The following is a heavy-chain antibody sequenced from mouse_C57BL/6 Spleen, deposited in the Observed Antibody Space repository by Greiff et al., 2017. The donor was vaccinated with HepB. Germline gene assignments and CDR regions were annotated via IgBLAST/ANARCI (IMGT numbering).Heavy chain of an antibody. D-gene: IGHD2-1*01. V-gene: IGHV1-50*01. CDR1: GYTFTSYW. CDR3: ARKGNYLYYAMDY. J-gene: IGHJ4*01. CDR2: IDPSDSYT. Sequence: QVQLQQPGAELVKPGASVKLSCKASGYTFTSYWMQWVKQRPGQGLEWIGEIDPSDSYTNYNQKFKGKATLTVDTSSSTAYMQLSSLTSEDSAVYYCARKGNYLYYAMDYWGQGTSVTVSS.